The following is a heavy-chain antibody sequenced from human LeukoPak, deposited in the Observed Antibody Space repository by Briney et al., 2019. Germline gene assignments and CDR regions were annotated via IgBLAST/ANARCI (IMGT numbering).Heavy chain of an antibody. V-gene: IGHV3-48*02. CDR2: ISSSSSTI. D-gene: IGHD4-17*01. J-gene: IGHJ4*02. CDR3: AKDVGPTVQPTPVDF. CDR1: GYTLSSDS. Sequence: PGGSHLLAFSPSGYTLSSDSMIWGRQAPGKGLEWVSYISSSSSTIYYADSVKGRFTISRDNAKHSLYLHMNSLRDEDTAVYYCAKDVGPTVQPTPVDFWGRGPMVSVSS.